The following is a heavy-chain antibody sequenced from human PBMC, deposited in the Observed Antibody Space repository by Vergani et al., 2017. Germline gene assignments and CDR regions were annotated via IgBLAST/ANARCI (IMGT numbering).Heavy chain of an antibody. V-gene: IGHV4-59*01. D-gene: IGHD3-22*01. Sequence: QVQLQESGPGLVKPSETLSLTCTVSGSSISSYYWSWIRQPPGKGLEWIGYIYYSGSTNYNPSLKSRVTISVDTSKNQFSLKLSSVTAADTAVYYCARTYYYDSSGYFWGNYFDYWGQGTLVTVSS. CDR2: IYYSGST. J-gene: IGHJ4*02. CDR1: GSSISSYY. CDR3: ARTYYYDSSGYFWGNYFDY.